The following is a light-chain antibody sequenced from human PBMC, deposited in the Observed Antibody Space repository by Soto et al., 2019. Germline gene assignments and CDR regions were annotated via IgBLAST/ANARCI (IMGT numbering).Light chain of an antibody. CDR3: QRSYSTPRT. V-gene: IGKV1-39*01. Sequence: DIQMTQSPSSLSASVGDRVTITCRASQRISTYLNWYQQKPGKAPKLLIYAASSLQSGVPSRFSGSGSGTDFTLTISSLQPEDFATYYCQRSYSTPRTFGQGTKLEIK. CDR2: AAS. J-gene: IGKJ2*01. CDR1: QRISTY.